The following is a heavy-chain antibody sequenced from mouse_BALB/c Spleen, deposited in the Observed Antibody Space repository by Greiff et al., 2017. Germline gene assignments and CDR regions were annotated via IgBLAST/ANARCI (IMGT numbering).Heavy chain of an antibody. Sequence: VQRVESGAELMKPGASVKISCKATGYTFSSYWIEWVKQRPGHGLEWIGEILPGSGSTNYNEKFKGKATFTADTSSNTAYMQLSSLTSEDSAVYYCARYGNYDYWYFDVWGAGTTVTVSS. J-gene: IGHJ1*01. CDR1: GYTFSSYW. D-gene: IGHD2-1*01. CDR3: ARYGNYDYWYFDV. V-gene: IGHV1-9*01. CDR2: ILPGSGST.